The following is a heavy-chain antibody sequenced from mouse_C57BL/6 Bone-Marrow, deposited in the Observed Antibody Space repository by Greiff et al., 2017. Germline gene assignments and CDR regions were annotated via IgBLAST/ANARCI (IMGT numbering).Heavy chain of an antibody. V-gene: IGHV1-39*01. CDR3: GRGYDYDDGRDY. CDR1: GYSFTDYY. Sequence: VQLQQSGPELVKPGASVKLSCKASGYSFTDYYMNWVKQSHGKSLEWIGVINPNYGTTSYNQKFKGKATLTVDQSSSTAYMQLNSLTSEDSAVYYCGRGYDYDDGRDYWGRGKAVTVSS. CDR2: INPNYGTT. J-gene: IGHJ4*01. D-gene: IGHD2-4*01.